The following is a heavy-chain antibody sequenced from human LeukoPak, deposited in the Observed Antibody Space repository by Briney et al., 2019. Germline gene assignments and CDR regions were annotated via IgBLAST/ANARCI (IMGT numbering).Heavy chain of an antibody. D-gene: IGHD4-17*01. CDR1: GFTFSSYS. CDR3: ARTYGDLYFDY. V-gene: IGHV3-21*01. J-gene: IGHJ4*02. Sequence: GGSLRLSCAASGFTFSSYSMNWVRQAPGKGLEWVSFIRSSSSYIYYADSVKGRFTISRDNAKNSLYLQMNSLRAEDTAVYYCARTYGDLYFDYWGQGTLVTVSS. CDR2: IRSSSSYI.